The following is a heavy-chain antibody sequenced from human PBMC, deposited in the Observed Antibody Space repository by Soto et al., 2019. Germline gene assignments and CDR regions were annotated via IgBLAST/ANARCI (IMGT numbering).Heavy chain of an antibody. CDR1: GYSFTSYW. J-gene: IGHJ6*02. Sequence: GESLKISCKGSGYSFTSYWIGWVRQMPGKGLEWMGIIYPGDSDTRYSPSFQGQVTISADKSISTAYLQWSSLKASDTAMYYCARVGVYSSSRYHYGMDVWGQGTTVTVSS. V-gene: IGHV5-51*01. CDR3: ARVGVYSSSRYHYGMDV. CDR2: IYPGDSDT. D-gene: IGHD6-6*01.